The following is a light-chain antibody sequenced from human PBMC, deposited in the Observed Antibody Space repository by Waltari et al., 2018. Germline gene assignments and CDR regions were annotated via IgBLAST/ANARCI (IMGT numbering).Light chain of an antibody. CDR2: EGS. J-gene: IGLJ3*02. V-gene: IGLV2-23*01. CDR3: CSYAGSSTGV. CDR1: SSDAGSYNL. Sequence: QSALTQPASVSGSPGQSITISCTGTSSDAGSYNLVSWYQQHPGKAPKLMIYEGSKRPSGGSNRSAGSKSGNTASRAIAGLQAEDEADYYCCSYAGSSTGVFGGGTKLTVL.